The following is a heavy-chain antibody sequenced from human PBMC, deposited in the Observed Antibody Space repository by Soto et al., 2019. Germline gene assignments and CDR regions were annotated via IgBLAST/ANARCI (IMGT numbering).Heavy chain of an antibody. Sequence: ASVKVSCKASGYTFTSYGINWVRQAPGQGLEWMGWISAYNGNTNYAQKLQGRVTMTTDTSTSTAYMELRSLRSDDTAVYYCASPTDSSGWYHAFDIWGQGTMVTVSS. V-gene: IGHV1-18*01. CDR1: GYTFTSYG. D-gene: IGHD6-19*01. CDR2: ISAYNGNT. CDR3: ASPTDSSGWYHAFDI. J-gene: IGHJ3*02.